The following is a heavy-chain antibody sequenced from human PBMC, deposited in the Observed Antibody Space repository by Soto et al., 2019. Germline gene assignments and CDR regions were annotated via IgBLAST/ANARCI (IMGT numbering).Heavy chain of an antibody. V-gene: IGHV4-59*12. CDR2: IFHSGNT. D-gene: IGHD2-2*01. CDR1: GGSMINYY. CDR3: ARVGQPPSDY. J-gene: IGHJ4*02. Sequence: SETLSVTCTVSGGSMINYYWNWMRQPPGKGLEWIGEIFHSGNTNYNPSLKSRVTMSIDTSKKQISLKLSSVTAADTAVYYCARVGQPPSDYWGQGTLVTVSS.